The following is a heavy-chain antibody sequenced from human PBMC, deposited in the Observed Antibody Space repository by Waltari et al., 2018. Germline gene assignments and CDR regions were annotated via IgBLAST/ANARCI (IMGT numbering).Heavy chain of an antibody. Sequence: QVQLQESGPGLVKPSQTLSLTCTVSGGSISSGGYYWSWIRQHPGKGLEWIGYIYHSGSTYYNPSLKSRVTISVDRSKNQFSLKLSSVTAADTAVYYCASGYSYGYEEEPFDYWGQGTLVTVSS. CDR3: ASGYSYGYEEEPFDY. D-gene: IGHD5-18*01. V-gene: IGHV4-31*03. J-gene: IGHJ4*02. CDR1: GGSISSGGYY. CDR2: IYHSGST.